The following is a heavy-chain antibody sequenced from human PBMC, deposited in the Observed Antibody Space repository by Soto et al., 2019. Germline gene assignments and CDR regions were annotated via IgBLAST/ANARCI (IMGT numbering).Heavy chain of an antibody. V-gene: IGHV4-34*01. CDR3: ARGSVDTVDSSGLYEY. J-gene: IGHJ4*02. CDR2: INHSGGT. Sequence: LSLTCAVYGGSFSAYYWSWIRQPPGKGLEWIGEINHSGGTSYNPSLKSRVTISVDTSKSQFSLKLTSVAAADRAVYYCARGSVDTVDSSGLYEYWGQGTPVTVSS. D-gene: IGHD3-22*01. CDR1: GGSFSAYY.